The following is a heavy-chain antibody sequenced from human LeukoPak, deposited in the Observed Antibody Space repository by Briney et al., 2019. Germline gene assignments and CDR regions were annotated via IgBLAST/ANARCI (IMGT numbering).Heavy chain of an antibody. J-gene: IGHJ4*02. CDR2: IKEDGSEE. V-gene: IGHV3-7*01. CDR3: ARELSGRCFDY. Sequence: PGGSLRLSCAASTFTFGNYWMSWVRQAPGKGLEWVANIKEDGSEEYYVDSVKGRFTISRDNSKNTLYLQMNSLRAEDTAVYYCARELSGRCFDYWGQGTLVTVSS. D-gene: IGHD4-17*01. CDR1: TFTFGNYW.